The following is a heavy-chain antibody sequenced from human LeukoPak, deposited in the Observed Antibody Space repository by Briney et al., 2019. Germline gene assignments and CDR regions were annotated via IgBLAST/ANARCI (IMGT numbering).Heavy chain of an antibody. Sequence: GGSLRLFCAASGFTFSRYWMSWVRQAPGKGLEWVANIKQDGSEKYYVDSVKGRFTISRDNAKNSLYLQMNSLRAEDSAVYYCAILRRYNIVVITYFDYWGQGTLVTVSS. J-gene: IGHJ4*02. V-gene: IGHV3-7*01. CDR3: AILRRYNIVVITYFDY. CDR1: GFTFSRYW. D-gene: IGHD3-22*01. CDR2: IKQDGSEK.